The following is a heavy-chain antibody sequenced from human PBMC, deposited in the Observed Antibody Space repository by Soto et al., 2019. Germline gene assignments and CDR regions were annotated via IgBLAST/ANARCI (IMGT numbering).Heavy chain of an antibody. CDR3: ATRMVRAVIIPALKIYGMDV. V-gene: IGHV1-69*13. CDR2: IIPIFGTA. D-gene: IGHD3-10*01. Sequence: VASVKVSCKASGGTFSSYAISWVRQAPGQGLEWMGGIIPIFGTANYAQKFQGRVTITADESTSTAYMELSSLRSEDTAVYYCATRMVRAVIIPALKIYGMDVWGQGTTATVSS. CDR1: GGTFSSYA. J-gene: IGHJ6*02.